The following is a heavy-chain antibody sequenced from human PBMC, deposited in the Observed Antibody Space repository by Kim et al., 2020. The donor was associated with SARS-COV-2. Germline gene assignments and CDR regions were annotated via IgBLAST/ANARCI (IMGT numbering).Heavy chain of an antibody. Sequence: GGSLRLSCAASGFTFSSYGMHWVRQAPGKGLEWVAVISYDGSNKYYADSVKGRFTISRDNSKNTLYLQMNSLRAEDTAVYYCAKDGIVVVPAAPPHDAFDIWGQGTMVTVSS. D-gene: IGHD2-2*01. CDR3: AKDGIVVVPAAPPHDAFDI. CDR1: GFTFSSYG. V-gene: IGHV3-30*18. CDR2: ISYDGSNK. J-gene: IGHJ3*02.